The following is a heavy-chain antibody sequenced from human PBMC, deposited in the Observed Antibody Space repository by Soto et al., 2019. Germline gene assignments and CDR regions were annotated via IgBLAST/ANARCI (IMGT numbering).Heavy chain of an antibody. CDR2: IYSSGTT. D-gene: IGHD3-22*01. CDR3: ARDHSSGWVNWFDP. Sequence: SETLSLTCTVSGGSISNYDWSLIRQAPGKKLEWIGYIYSSGTTDYNPSLKSRVTMSRDTSKNQFSLKLSSVTTADTAVYYCARDHSSGWVNWFDPWGQGTLVTVSS. V-gene: IGHV4-59*01. J-gene: IGHJ5*02. CDR1: GGSISNYD.